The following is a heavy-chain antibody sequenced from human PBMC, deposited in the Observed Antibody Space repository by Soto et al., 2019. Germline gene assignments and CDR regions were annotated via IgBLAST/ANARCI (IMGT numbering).Heavy chain of an antibody. CDR2: IYTSGST. Sequence: SETLSLTCTVSGGSISSSSYYWGWIRQPPGKGLEWIGRIYTSGSTNYNPSLKSRVTMSVDTSKNQFSLKLSSVTAADTAVYYCARGRRWYINYFDYWGQGTLVTVSS. CDR1: GGSISSSSYY. J-gene: IGHJ4*02. D-gene: IGHD2-15*01. CDR3: ARGRRWYINYFDY. V-gene: IGHV4-39*07.